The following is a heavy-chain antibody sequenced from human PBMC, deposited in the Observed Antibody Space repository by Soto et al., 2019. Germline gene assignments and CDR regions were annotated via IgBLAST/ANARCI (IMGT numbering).Heavy chain of an antibody. CDR1: GGTFSSLA. Sequence: QVQLVQSGAEVKKPGSSVKVSCKASGGTFSSLAISWVRQAPGQGLEWMGGLVPVFGTANYAQKLQDRVTITADKSTSTSYMELSSLRSEDTAVYYCARSPGVFDYWGQGTLVNVSS. V-gene: IGHV1-69*06. CDR2: LVPVFGTA. J-gene: IGHJ4*02. D-gene: IGHD3-10*01. CDR3: ARSPGVFDY.